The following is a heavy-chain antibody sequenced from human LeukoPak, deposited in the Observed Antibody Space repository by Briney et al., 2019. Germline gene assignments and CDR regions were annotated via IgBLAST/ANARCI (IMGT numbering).Heavy chain of an antibody. Sequence: AASVKVSCKASGGTFSSYTISWVRQAPGQGLEWMGSIIPILGIANYAQKFQGRVTITADKSTSTAYMELSSLTAEDTAVYYCTRGPSIMGAIEWDDYWGQGTLVTVSS. V-gene: IGHV1-69*02. CDR3: TRGPSIMGAIEWDDY. J-gene: IGHJ4*02. CDR2: IIPILGIA. D-gene: IGHD1-26*01. CDR1: GGTFSSYT.